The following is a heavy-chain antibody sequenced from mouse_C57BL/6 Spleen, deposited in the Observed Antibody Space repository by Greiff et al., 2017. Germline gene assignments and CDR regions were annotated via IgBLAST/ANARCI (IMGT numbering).Heavy chain of an antibody. V-gene: IGHV1-82*01. CDR1: GYAFSSSW. CDR3: ARSRDTTVPFDY. CDR2: IYPGDGDT. J-gene: IGHJ2*01. D-gene: IGHD1-1*01. Sequence: VKLMESGPELVKPGASVKISCKASGYAFSSSWMNWVKQRPGKGLEWIGRIYPGDGDTNYNGKFKGKATLTADKSSSTAYMQLSSLTSEDSAVYFCARSRDTTVPFDYWGQGTTLSVSS.